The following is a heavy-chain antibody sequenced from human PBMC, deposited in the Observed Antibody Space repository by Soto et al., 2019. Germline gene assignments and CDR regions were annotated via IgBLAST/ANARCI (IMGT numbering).Heavy chain of an antibody. CDR2: INAGNGNT. CDR3: ARGSGYYYWDDY. J-gene: IGHJ4*02. CDR1: GYTFTNYA. Sequence: QVQRVQSGAEEKKPGASVKVSCKASGYTFTNYAMHWVRQAPGQRLEWMGWINAGNGNTKSSQKFQGRLNITRDTSASTAYMELSSLRSEDTALYYCARGSGYYYWDDYWGQGTLVTVSS. V-gene: IGHV1-3*05. D-gene: IGHD3-22*01.